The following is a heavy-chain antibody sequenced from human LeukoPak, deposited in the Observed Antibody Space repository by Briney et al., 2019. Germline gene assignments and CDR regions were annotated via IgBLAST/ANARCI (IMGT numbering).Heavy chain of an antibody. J-gene: IGHJ3*02. CDR3: AKEPMATIAHDAFDI. D-gene: IGHD5-24*01. CDR2: ISYDGSNK. V-gene: IGHV3-30-3*01. CDR1: GFTFSSYA. Sequence: GGSLRLSCAASGFTFSSYAMHWVRQAPGKGLEWVAVISYDGSNKYYADSVKGRFTISRDNSKNTLYLQMNSLRAEDTAVYYCAKEPMATIAHDAFDIWGQGTMVTVSS.